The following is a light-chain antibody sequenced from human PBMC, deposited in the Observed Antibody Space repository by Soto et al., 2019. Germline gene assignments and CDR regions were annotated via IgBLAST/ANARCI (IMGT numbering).Light chain of an antibody. J-gene: IGLJ2*01. CDR3: QSYDSSLSGSV. Sequence: QSVLTQPPSVPGAPGQRVTISCTGSSSNIGAGYDVHWYQQLPGTAPKLLIYGNNNRPSGVPDRFSGSKSGTSASLAITGLQAEDEADYYCQSYDSSLSGSVFGGGTKLTVL. V-gene: IGLV1-40*01. CDR1: SSNIGAGYD. CDR2: GNN.